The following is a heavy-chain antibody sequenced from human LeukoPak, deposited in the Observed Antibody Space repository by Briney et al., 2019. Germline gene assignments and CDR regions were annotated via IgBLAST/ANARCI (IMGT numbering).Heavy chain of an antibody. Sequence: GASVKVSCKASGGTFSSYAINWVRQATGQGLEWMGWMNPNSGNTGYAQKFQGRVTMTRNTSISTAYMELSSLRSEDTAVYYCASRRYSSSWYLTYYYYGMDVWGQGTTVTVSS. V-gene: IGHV1-8*02. CDR2: MNPNSGNT. J-gene: IGHJ6*02. CDR3: ASRRYSSSWYLTYYYYGMDV. D-gene: IGHD6-13*01. CDR1: GGTFSSYA.